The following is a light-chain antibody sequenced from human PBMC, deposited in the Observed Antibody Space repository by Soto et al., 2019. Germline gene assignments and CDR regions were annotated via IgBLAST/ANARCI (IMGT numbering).Light chain of an antibody. J-gene: IGKJ3*01. CDR1: HGISNY. CDR2: AAS. Sequence: DIQLTQSPSFLSASVGDRVTITCRASHGISNYLAWYQQKPGKAPQLLIYAASTLQSGVPSRFSGSGSGTEFTLTISSLQPEDFATYCCQQLNSSPFTFGPGTKVDIK. V-gene: IGKV1-9*01. CDR3: QQLNSSPFT.